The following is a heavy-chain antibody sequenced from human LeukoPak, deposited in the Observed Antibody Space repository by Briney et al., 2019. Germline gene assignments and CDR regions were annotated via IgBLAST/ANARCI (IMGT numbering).Heavy chain of an antibody. V-gene: IGHV1-46*01. CDR2: INPSGGST. CDR3: AREESDGVVAAIKRPFDY. J-gene: IGHJ4*02. Sequence: ASVKVSCKASGYTFTSYYMHWVRQAPGQGLEWMGIINPSGGSTSYAQKFQGRVTMTRDTSTSTVYMELSSLRSEDTAVYYCAREESDGVVAAIKRPFDYWGQGTLVTVSS. CDR1: GYTFTSYY. D-gene: IGHD2-21*02.